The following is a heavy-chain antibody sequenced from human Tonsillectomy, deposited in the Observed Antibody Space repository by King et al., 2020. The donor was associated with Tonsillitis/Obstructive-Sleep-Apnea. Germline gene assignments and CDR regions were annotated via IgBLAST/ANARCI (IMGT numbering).Heavy chain of an antibody. V-gene: IGHV4-61*01. CDR2: IYYSGST. J-gene: IGHJ2*01. CDR1: GGSVSSGSYY. D-gene: IGHD2-15*01. CDR3: ARERARNHCSGGSCYSRWYFDL. Sequence: QLQESGPGLVKPSETLSLTCTVSGGSVSSGSYYWSWIRQPPGKGLEWIGYIYYSGSTNYNPSLKSRVTISVDTSKNQFSLKLSSVTAADTAVYYWARERARNHCSGGSCYSRWYFDLWGRGTLVTVSS.